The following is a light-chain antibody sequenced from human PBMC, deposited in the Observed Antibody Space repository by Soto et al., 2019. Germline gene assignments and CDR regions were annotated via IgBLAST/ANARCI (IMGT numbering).Light chain of an antibody. Sequence: QSALTQPASVSGSPGQSITISFTGTSSDVGGYNYVSWYQQHPGKAPKLMIYDVSNRPSGVSYRFSGSNSGNTASLPISGLQAEDDADYYCSSYTSSSSRVVFGEGTKLTVL. CDR1: SSDVGGYNY. CDR3: SSYTSSSSRVV. CDR2: DVS. J-gene: IGLJ2*01. V-gene: IGLV2-14*01.